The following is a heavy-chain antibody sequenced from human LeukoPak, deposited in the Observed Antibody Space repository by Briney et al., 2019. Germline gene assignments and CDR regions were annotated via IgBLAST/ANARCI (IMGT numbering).Heavy chain of an antibody. CDR1: GGSFSGYY. V-gene: IGHV4-34*01. D-gene: IGHD3/OR15-3a*01. CDR3: ARDDLVDGYYYYYGMAV. CDR2: INHSGST. J-gene: IGHJ6*02. Sequence: ASETLSLTCAAYGGSFSGYYWSWIRQPPGKGLEWIGEINHSGSTNYNPSLKSRVTISVDTSKNQFSLKLSSVTAADTAVYYCARDDLVDGYYYYYGMAVWGQGTTVTVSS.